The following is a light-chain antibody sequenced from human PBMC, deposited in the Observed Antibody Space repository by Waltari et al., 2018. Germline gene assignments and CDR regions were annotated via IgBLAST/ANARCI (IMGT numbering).Light chain of an antibody. J-gene: IGLJ2*01. Sequence: QSALTQPRSVSGSPGQSVTIPCTGTSHDVGGYKYVSWYQQPPGKAPKVMIYDVAKRPSGVPDRFSGSKSGNTASLTISGLQAEDEADYYCCSYAGRSTVVFGGGTKLTVL. CDR3: CSYAGRSTVV. CDR1: SHDVGGYKY. CDR2: DVA. V-gene: IGLV2-11*01.